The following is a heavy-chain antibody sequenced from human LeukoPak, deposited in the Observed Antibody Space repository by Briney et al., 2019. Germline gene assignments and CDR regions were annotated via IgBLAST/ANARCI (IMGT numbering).Heavy chain of an antibody. CDR3: ARSSAAAGTPIDY. J-gene: IGHJ4*02. D-gene: IGHD6-13*01. V-gene: IGHV4-61*01. CDR2: IYYSGST. Sequence: TSETLSLSCTVSGGSISSTSYYWSWIRQPPGKGLEWIGYIYYSGSTNYNPSLKSRVTISVDTSKNQFSLKLSSVTAADTAVYYCARSSAAAGTPIDYWGQGTLVTVSS. CDR1: GGSISSTSYY.